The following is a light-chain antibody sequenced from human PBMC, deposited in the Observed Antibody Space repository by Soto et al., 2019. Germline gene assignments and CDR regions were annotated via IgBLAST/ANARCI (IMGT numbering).Light chain of an antibody. CDR3: AAWDDSLSGREV. CDR2: RNN. J-gene: IGLJ2*01. V-gene: IGLV1-47*01. CDR1: SSNIGSNY. Sequence: QSVLTQPPSASGTPGQRVTISCSGSSSNIGSNYVYWYQQLPGTAPKLLIYRNNQRPSGVPDRFSGSKSGTSASLASSGLRSEDEADYYCAAWDDSLSGREVFGGGTQLTVL.